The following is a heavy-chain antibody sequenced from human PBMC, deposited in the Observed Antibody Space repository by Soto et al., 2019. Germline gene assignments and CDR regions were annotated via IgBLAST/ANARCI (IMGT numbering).Heavy chain of an antibody. D-gene: IGHD6-13*01. CDR3: ARELGSSWLRPLDY. J-gene: IGHJ4*02. CDR1: GFTFSSYG. Sequence: GGSLRLSCAASGFTFSSYGMHWVLQAPGKGLEWVAVISYDGTNKYYADSVRGRFTISRDNSKNTLYLQMNSLRDEDTAVYYCARELGSSWLRPLDYWGQGTLVTVSS. V-gene: IGHV3-30*03. CDR2: ISYDGTNK.